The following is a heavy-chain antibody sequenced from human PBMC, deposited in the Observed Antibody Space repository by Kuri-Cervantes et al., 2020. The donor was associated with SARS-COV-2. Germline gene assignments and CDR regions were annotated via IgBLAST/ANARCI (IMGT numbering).Heavy chain of an antibody. CDR1: GGTFSSYA. CDR2: IIPILGIA. CDR3: ASHLRDSSIAASNFDY. V-gene: IGHV1-69*10. J-gene: IGHJ4*02. Sequence: SVKVSCKASGGTFSSYAISWVRQAPGQGLEWMGGIIPILGIANYAQKFQGRVTITADKSTSTAYMELSSLRSEDTAVYYCASHLRDSSIAASNFDYWGQGTLVTVSS. D-gene: IGHD6-6*01.